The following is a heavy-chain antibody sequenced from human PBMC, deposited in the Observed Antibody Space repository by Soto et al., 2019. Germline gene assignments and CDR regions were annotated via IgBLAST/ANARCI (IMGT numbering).Heavy chain of an antibody. V-gene: IGHV3-23*01. J-gene: IGHJ4*02. CDR2: ISGSGGST. CDR1: GFTFSSYA. D-gene: IGHD2-2*01. CDR3: AKLVVPAAIAVNYFDY. Sequence: GGSLKLSCAASGFTFSSYAMSWVRQAPGQGLEWVSAISGSGGSTYYADSVKGRFTISRDNSKNTLYLQMNSLRAEDTAVYYCAKLVVPAAIAVNYFDYWGQGTLVTVSS.